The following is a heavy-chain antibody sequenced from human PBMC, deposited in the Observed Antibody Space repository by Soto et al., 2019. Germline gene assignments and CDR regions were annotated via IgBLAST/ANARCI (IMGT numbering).Heavy chain of an antibody. CDR2: INHSGST. CDR1: GGSFSGYY. D-gene: IGHD2-15*01. CDR3: ARGRGVVAATVYYFDY. Sequence: PSETLSLTCAVYGGSFSGYYWSWIRQPPGKGLEWIGEINHSGSTNYNPSLKSRVTISVDTSKNQFSLKLSSVTAADTAVYYCARGRGVVAATVYYFDYWGQGTLVTVSS. J-gene: IGHJ4*02. V-gene: IGHV4-34*01.